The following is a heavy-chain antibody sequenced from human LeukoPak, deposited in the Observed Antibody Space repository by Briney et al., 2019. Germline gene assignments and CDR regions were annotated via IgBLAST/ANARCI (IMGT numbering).Heavy chain of an antibody. CDR3: VRFDY. CDR1: GGSISSSSYY. Sequence: SETLSLTRTVSGGSISSSSYYCGSIRQPPGKGLEWIVSIYYSGSTYYNPSLKSRVTISVDTSKNQSSLKLSSVTAADTAVYYCVRFDYWGQGTLVTVSS. J-gene: IGHJ4*02. CDR2: IYYSGST. V-gene: IGHV4-39*01.